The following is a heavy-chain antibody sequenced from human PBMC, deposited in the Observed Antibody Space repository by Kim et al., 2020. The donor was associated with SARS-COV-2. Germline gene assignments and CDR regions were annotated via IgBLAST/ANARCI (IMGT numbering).Heavy chain of an antibody. CDR2: IDPKTGAA. D-gene: IGHD6-19*01. CDR1: GYTFTDYY. CDR3: PRPPGLEAGAVADY. Sequence: ASVKVSCKTSGYTFTDYYIHWVRQAPGQGLQWMGRIDPKTGAANYAQRFQDKVILTRDTSINTAYMELSSLKLDDTAVFYCPRPPGLEAGAVADYWGQGT. J-gene: IGHJ4*02. V-gene: IGHV1-2*06.